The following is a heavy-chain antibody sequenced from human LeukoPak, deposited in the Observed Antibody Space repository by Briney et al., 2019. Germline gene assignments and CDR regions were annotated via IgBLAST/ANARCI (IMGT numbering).Heavy chain of an antibody. CDR2: INPNSGDT. CDR3: ARSNLRDLRGFDY. J-gene: IGHJ4*02. D-gene: IGHD5-12*01. CDR1: GYTFTGSY. Sequence: ASMKVSCKASGYTFTGSYMHWVRQAPGQGLEWMGWINPNSGDTTYAQDFQGRVTLTRDTSINTAYMELSNLISDDTAVYYCARSNLRDLRGFDYWGQGTLVTVSS. V-gene: IGHV1-2*02.